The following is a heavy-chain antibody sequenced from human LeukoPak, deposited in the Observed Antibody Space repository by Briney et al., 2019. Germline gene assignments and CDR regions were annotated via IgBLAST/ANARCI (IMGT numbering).Heavy chain of an antibody. J-gene: IGHJ4*02. CDR3: ARAEGSARFDVH. CDR2: ISSSGSTI. Sequence: PGGSLRLSCAASGFTFSSYEMNWVRQAPGKGLEWVSYISSSGSTIYYADSVKGRFTISRDNSKNTLYLQMNSLRAEDTAVYYCARAEGSARFDVHWGQGTLVTVSS. CDR1: GFTFSSYE. D-gene: IGHD3-10*01. V-gene: IGHV3-48*03.